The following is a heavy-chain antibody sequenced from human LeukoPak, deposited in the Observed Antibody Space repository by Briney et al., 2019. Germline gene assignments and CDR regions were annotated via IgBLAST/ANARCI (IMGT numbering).Heavy chain of an antibody. CDR1: GGSFSGYY. V-gene: IGHV4-34*01. D-gene: IGHD1-26*01. Sequence: SETLSLTCAVHGGSFSGYYWSWIRQPPGKGLEWIGEINHSGSTNYNPSLKSRVTISVDTSKNQFSLKLSSVTAADTAVYYCARGLGSFNWYFDLWGRGTLVTVSS. CDR2: INHSGST. J-gene: IGHJ2*01. CDR3: ARGLGSFNWYFDL.